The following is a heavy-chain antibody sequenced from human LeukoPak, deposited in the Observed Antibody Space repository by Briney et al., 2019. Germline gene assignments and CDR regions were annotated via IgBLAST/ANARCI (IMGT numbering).Heavy chain of an antibody. CDR1: GYSISTSYY. CDR3: ARVPGIDYDYVWGRPGKHFDY. Sequence: SETLSLTCTVSGYSISTSYYWGWIRPPPGKGLEWIGSIYHSGSTYYNPSLKSRVTISVDTSKNQFSLKLSSVTAADTAVYYCARVPGIDYDYVWGRPGKHFDYWGQGTLVTVSS. D-gene: IGHD3-16*01. J-gene: IGHJ4*02. V-gene: IGHV4-38-2*02. CDR2: IYHSGST.